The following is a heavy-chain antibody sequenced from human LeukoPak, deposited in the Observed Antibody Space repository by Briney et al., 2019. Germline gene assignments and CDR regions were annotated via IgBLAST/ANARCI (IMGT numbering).Heavy chain of an antibody. Sequence: SETLSLTCSVSGYSITSGYYWGWIRQSPGKGLEWIGSVYHDGSTYYNPSLKSRVIVSVDTSKNEISLSLSSVTAADTAVYYCARDYEQQLVRGLNWFDPWGQGTLVTVSS. D-gene: IGHD6-13*01. V-gene: IGHV4-38-2*02. CDR3: ARDYEQQLVRGLNWFDP. CDR1: GYSITSGYY. CDR2: VYHDGST. J-gene: IGHJ5*02.